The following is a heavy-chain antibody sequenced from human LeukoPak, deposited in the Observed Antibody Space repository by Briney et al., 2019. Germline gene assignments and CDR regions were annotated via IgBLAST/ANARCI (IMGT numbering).Heavy chain of an antibody. CDR1: GYTFIGYY. CDR2: INPNSGDT. D-gene: IGHD1-26*01. Sequence: ASVTLSCKASGYTFIGYYMHWVRLAPGQGLEWMGWINPNSGDTNIAPKFQGRVTMTRDTSISTAYMELSSLRSEDTAVYYCARVVGAAAVFDYWGQGTLVTVSS. CDR3: ARVVGAAAVFDY. V-gene: IGHV1-2*02. J-gene: IGHJ4*02.